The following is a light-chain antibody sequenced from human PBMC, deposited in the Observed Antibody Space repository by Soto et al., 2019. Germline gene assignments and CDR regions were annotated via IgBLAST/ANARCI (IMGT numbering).Light chain of an antibody. V-gene: IGLV1-47*01. CDR2: RNN. CDR3: AAWDDSLSGVV. J-gene: IGLJ2*01. Sequence: QSALTQPPSASGTPGQRVTISCSGSSSKIGSNYVYWYQQLPGTAPKLLIYRNNQRPSGVPDRFSGSKSGTSASLAISGLRSEDEADYYCAAWDDSLSGVVFGGGTQLTVL. CDR1: SSKIGSNY.